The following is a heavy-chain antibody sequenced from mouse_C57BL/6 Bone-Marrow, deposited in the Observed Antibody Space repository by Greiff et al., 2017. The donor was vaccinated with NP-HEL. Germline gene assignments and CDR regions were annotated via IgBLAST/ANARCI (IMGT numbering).Heavy chain of an antibody. Sequence: QVQLQQPGAELVKPGASVKLSCKASGYTFTSYWMHWVKQRPGQGLEWIGMIHPNSGSTNYNEKFKSKATLTVDKSSSTAYMQLSSLTSEDSAVYYCARSGSSPSYWYFDVWGTGTAVTVSS. CDR3: ARSGSSPSYWYFDV. CDR1: GYTFTSYW. CDR2: IHPNSGST. D-gene: IGHD1-1*01. V-gene: IGHV1-64*01. J-gene: IGHJ1*03.